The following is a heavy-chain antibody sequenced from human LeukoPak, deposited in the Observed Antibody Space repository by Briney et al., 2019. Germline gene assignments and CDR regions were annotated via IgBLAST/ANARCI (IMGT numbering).Heavy chain of an antibody. CDR2: IYTSGST. CDR3: ARDAQTYYYYMDV. Sequence: PSETLSLTCTVSGGSISSGSYYWSWIRQPAGKGLEWIGRIYTSGSTNYNPSLKSRVTISVDTSKNQFSLKLSSVTAADTAVYYCARDAQTYYYYMDVWGKGTTVTVSS. J-gene: IGHJ6*03. CDR1: GGSISSGSYY. V-gene: IGHV4-61*02.